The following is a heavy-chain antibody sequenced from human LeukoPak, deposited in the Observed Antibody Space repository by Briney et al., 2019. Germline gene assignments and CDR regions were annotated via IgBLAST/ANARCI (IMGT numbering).Heavy chain of an antibody. D-gene: IGHD2-15*01. CDR2: INTDASST. V-gene: IGHV3-74*01. CDR1: GFTFSPYW. CDR3: ARALPAFNI. Sequence: PGGSLRLSCAASGFTFSPYWMHWVRQAPGKGLVWVSRINTDASSTNYADSVKGRFTISRDNAKNTLYLQMNSLRAEDTAVYYCARALPAFNIWGQGTMVRVSS. J-gene: IGHJ3*02.